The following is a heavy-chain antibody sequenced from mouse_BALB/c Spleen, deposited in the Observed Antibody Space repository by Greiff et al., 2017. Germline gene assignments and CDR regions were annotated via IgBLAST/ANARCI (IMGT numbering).Heavy chain of an antibody. CDR3: ALLRYSPYYAMDY. V-gene: IGHV1S81*02. CDR1: GYTFTSYW. Sequence: VQLQQPGAELVKPGASVKLSCKASGYTFTSYWMHWVKQRPGQGLEWIGEINPSNGRTNYNEKFKSKATLTVDKSSSTAYMQLSSLTSEDSAVYYCALLRYSPYYAMDYWGQGTSVTVSS. CDR2: INPSNGRT. D-gene: IGHD1-1*01. J-gene: IGHJ4*01.